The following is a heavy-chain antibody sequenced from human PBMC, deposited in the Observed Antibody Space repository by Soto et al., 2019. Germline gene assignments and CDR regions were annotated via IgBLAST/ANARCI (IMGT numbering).Heavy chain of an antibody. V-gene: IGHV3-23*01. J-gene: IGHJ6*02. CDR2: SGXST. CDR3: AKGGSYYYYYGVDV. Sequence: SGXSTYYADSVKGRFTISRDNSKSTLYLQMNSLRAEDSALYYCAKGGSYYYYYGVDVWGQGTTVTVSS.